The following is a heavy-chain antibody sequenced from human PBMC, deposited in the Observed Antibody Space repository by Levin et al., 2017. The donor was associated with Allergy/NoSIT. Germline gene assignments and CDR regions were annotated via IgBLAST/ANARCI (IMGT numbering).Heavy chain of an antibody. CDR1: GYSFTSYW. CDR3: ARPRRVGMRNDAFDI. J-gene: IGHJ3*02. D-gene: IGHD3-3*01. V-gene: IGHV5-51*01. Sequence: GASVKVSCKGSGYSFTSYWIGWVRQMPGKGLEWMGIIYPGDSDTRYSPSFQGQVTISVDKTSSTAYLQWSSLKASDTAMFYCARPRRVGMRNDAFDIWGQGRLVGVSS. CDR2: IYPGDSDT.